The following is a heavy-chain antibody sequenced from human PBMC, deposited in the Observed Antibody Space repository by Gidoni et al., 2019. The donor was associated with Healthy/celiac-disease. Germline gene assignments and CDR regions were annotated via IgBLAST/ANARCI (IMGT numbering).Heavy chain of an antibody. CDR1: GFTVSSNY. CDR2: IYSGGST. CDR3: ARGVGANDY. V-gene: IGHV3-66*01. J-gene: IGHJ4*02. D-gene: IGHD1-26*01. Sequence: EVQLVESGRGLVHPGGSLRLSCAAAGFTVSSNYMSWVRQAPGKGLEWGAVIYSGGSTYYADSVKGRFTISRDNSKNTLYLKMNSLRAEDTAVYYCARGVGANDYWGQGTLVTVSS.